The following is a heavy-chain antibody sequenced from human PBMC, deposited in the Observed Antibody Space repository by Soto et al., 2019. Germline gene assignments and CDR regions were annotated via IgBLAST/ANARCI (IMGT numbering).Heavy chain of an antibody. Sequence: QVQLQESGPGLVKPSETLSLSCTVSDGSISPYYWSWIRQPPGKGLEWIGYIYYAGTTTYNPSLKSRVTXXIXPSKSEVSLKLTSVTAADTAVYYCARLGGYYQSLDSWGQGTVVTVSS. V-gene: IGHV4-59*08. CDR1: DGSISPYY. CDR2: IYYAGTT. J-gene: IGHJ4*02. D-gene: IGHD3-22*01. CDR3: ARLGGYYQSLDS.